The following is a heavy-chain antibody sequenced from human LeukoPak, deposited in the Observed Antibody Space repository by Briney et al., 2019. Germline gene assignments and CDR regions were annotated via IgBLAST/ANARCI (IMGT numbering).Heavy chain of an antibody. Sequence: GESLKISCKGSGYSFTSYWIGWVRQMPGKGLEWMGIIYPGDSDTRYSPSFQGQVTISADKSISTAYLQWSSLKASDTAMYYCARHGAPINYDILTGGPDYWGQGNLVTVSS. J-gene: IGHJ4*02. D-gene: IGHD3-9*01. CDR3: ARHGAPINYDILTGGPDY. V-gene: IGHV5-51*01. CDR2: IYPGDSDT. CDR1: GYSFTSYW.